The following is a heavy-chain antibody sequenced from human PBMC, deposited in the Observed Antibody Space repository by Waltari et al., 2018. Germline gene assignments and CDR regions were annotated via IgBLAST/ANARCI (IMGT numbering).Heavy chain of an antibody. J-gene: IGHJ4*02. CDR2: FEPEDGET. Sequence: QVQLVQSGAEVKKPGASVKVSCKVSGYTLTELSMHRVRQAPGKGLEWMGGFEPEDGETIYAQKFQGRVTMTEDTSTDTAYMELSSLRSEDTAVYYCATYCGGDCYEALDYWGQGTLVTVSS. CDR3: ATYCGGDCYEALDY. CDR1: GYTLTELS. D-gene: IGHD2-21*01. V-gene: IGHV1-24*01.